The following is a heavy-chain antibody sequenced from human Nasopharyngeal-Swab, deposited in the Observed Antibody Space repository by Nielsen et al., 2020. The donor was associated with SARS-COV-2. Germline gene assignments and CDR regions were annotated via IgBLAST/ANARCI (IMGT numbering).Heavy chain of an antibody. CDR1: GYTFANYG. Sequence: ASVKVSCKASGYTFANYGFSWVRQAPGQGLEWMGWISIHNGNTNYAQKLQGRVTMTTDTSTSTAYMELRSLRSGDTAVYYCARFVYSTGWYSLDYWGQGTLVTGSS. V-gene: IGHV1-18*01. D-gene: IGHD6-19*01. CDR2: ISIHNGNT. CDR3: ARFVYSTGWYSLDY. J-gene: IGHJ4*02.